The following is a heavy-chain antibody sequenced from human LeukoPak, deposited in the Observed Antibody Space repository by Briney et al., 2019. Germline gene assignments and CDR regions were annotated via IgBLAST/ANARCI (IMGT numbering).Heavy chain of an antibody. Sequence: SETLSLTCTVSGGSISSYYWSWLRQPAGKGLEWIGRIYTSGSTNYNPSLKSRVTMSVDTSKNQFSLKLSSVTAADTAVYYCARDAFNAENYYDSSGSFDYWGQGTLVTVSS. CDR3: ARDAFNAENYYDSSGSFDY. V-gene: IGHV4-4*07. D-gene: IGHD3-22*01. CDR1: GGSISSYY. J-gene: IGHJ4*02. CDR2: IYTSGST.